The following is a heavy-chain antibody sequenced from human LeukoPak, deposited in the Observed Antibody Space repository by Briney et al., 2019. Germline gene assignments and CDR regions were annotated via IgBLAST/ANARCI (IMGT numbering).Heavy chain of an antibody. CDR2: IYRTGTT. J-gene: IGHJ3*02. CDR3: ARDGYNPVAFDI. V-gene: IGHV4-38-2*02. CDR1: GYSISNGYF. D-gene: IGHD5-24*01. Sequence: SETLSLTCTVSGYSISNGYFWGWIRQPPGKGLEWTGNIYRTGTTFYNPSLQSRVSISVDTSKNTFSLKLKSVTAADTAVYYCARDGYNPVAFDIWGQGTVVTVSS.